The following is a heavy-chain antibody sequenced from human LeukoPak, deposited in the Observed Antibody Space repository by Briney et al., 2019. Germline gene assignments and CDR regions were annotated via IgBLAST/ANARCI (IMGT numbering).Heavy chain of an antibody. CDR1: GGSISSGSYY. Sequence: SQTLSLTYTVSGGSISSGSYYWSWIRQPAGKGLEWIGRIYTSGSTNYNPSLKSRVTISVDTSKNQFSLKLSSVTAADTAVYYCARGAQGYSSSWRSYDAFDIWGQGTMVTVSS. CDR2: IYTSGST. CDR3: ARGAQGYSSSWRSYDAFDI. V-gene: IGHV4-61*02. J-gene: IGHJ3*02. D-gene: IGHD6-13*01.